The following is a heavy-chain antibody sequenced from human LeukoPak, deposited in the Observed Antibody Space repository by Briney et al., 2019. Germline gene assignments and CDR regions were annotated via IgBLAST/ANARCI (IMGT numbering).Heavy chain of an antibody. D-gene: IGHD6-25*01. Sequence: SETLSLTCTVSGGSITGDYWNWIRQPPGKELEWIAYMYYTGSANYNPSLQSRVTTSVDTSKNQFSLRLSAVTAADTAVYYCAGGGGYSSDYAFDIWGQGTMVTVSS. CDR1: GGSITGDY. V-gene: IGHV4-59*08. CDR3: AGGGGYSSDYAFDI. CDR2: MYYTGSA. J-gene: IGHJ3*02.